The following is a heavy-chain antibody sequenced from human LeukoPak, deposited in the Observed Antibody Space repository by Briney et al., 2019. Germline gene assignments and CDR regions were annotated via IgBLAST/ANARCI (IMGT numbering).Heavy chain of an antibody. J-gene: IGHJ5*02. D-gene: IGHD3-22*01. CDR1: GFTFSSYA. CDR2: ISYDGSNK. CDR3: AKDDRYYYDSSGYYQT. V-gene: IGHV3-30-3*01. Sequence: TGGSLRLSCAASGFTFSSYAMHWVRQAPGKGLEWVAVISYDGSNKYYADSVKGRFTISRDNSKNTLYLQMNSLRAEDTAVYYCAKDDRYYYDSSGYYQTWGQGTLVTVSS.